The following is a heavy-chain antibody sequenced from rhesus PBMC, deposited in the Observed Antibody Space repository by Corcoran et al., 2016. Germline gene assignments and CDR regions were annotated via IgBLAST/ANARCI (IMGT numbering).Heavy chain of an antibody. CDR1: GYSISSAYG. CDR2: IFGGTGST. J-gene: IGHJ2*01. Sequence: QVQLQESGPGLVKPSEALSLTFSVSGYSISSAYGWDCIRPPPGKGLEWSGQIFGGTGSTYYNPSLKRRVTVAKDTSKNQFSLKLRSLTAADTGVYYCARAVYWDVDLWGPGSPITISS. CDR3: ARAVYWDVDL. V-gene: IGHV4-127*01.